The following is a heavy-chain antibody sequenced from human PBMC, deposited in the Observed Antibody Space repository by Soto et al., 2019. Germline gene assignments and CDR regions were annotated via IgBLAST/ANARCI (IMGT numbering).Heavy chain of an antibody. V-gene: IGHV4-59*01. CDR3: ARGEGPEVFHYMDV. CDR1: GGSISSYY. J-gene: IGHJ6*03. CDR2: IYYSGST. D-gene: IGHD1-26*01. Sequence: SETLSLTCTVSGGSISSYYWSWIRQPPGKGLEWIGYIYYSGSTNYNPSLKSRVTISVDTSKNQFSLKLSSVTAADTAVYYCARGEGPEVFHYMDVWGKGTTVTVSS.